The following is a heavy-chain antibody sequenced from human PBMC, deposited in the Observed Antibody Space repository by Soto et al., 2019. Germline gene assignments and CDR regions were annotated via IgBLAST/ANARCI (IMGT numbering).Heavy chain of an antibody. CDR2: IIPIFGTT. D-gene: IGHD2-15*01. Sequence: SVKVSCKASGGTFSSYAISWVRQAPGLGLEWMGGIIPIFGTTNYPQKFQGRLTITADESTSTAYMELSSLTSEDTAVYYCVARRYCSGGSCPDYFDYWGQGTLVTVSS. V-gene: IGHV1-69*13. J-gene: IGHJ4*02. CDR3: VARRYCSGGSCPDYFDY. CDR1: GGTFSSYA.